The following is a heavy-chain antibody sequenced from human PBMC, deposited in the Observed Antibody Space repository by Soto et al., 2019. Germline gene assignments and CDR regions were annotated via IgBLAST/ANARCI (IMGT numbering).Heavy chain of an antibody. CDR1: GGSISSGGYY. V-gene: IGHV4-31*03. J-gene: IGHJ4*02. Sequence: TLSLTCTFSGGSISSGGYYWSWIRQHPGKGLEWIGYIYYSGSTYYNPSLKSRVTISVDTSKNQFSLKLSSVTAADTAVYYCARVLGIYYDSSGYYFDYWGQGTLVTVS. CDR3: ARVLGIYYDSSGYYFDY. D-gene: IGHD3-22*01. CDR2: IYYSGST.